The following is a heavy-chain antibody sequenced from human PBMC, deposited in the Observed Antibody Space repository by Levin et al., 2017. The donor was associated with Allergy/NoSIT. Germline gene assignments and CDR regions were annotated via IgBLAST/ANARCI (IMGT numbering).Heavy chain of an antibody. CDR1: GYVFTTYA. D-gene: IGHD2-8*01. J-gene: IGHJ1*01. CDR3: ASNGGLFDGYGLGY. CDR2: INAGPGNT. Sequence: GESLKISCKASGYVFTTYAMHWVRQAPGQRLEWMGWINAGPGNTRYSQKFQGRVTITRDASASIAYMELSSLRYEDTAVYYCASNGGLFDGYGLGYWGQGTLVTVSS. V-gene: IGHV1-3*01.